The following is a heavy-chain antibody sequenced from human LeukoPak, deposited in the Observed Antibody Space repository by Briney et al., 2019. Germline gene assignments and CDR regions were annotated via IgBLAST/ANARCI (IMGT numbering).Heavy chain of an antibody. CDR1: GYTFTTHG. CDR3: ARVNVRGNWFDP. Sequence: ASVKVSCKASGYTFTTHGIAWVRQAPGQGLEWMGGIIPIFGTANYAQKFQGRVTITTDESTSTAYMELSSLRSEDTAVYYCARVNVRGNWFDPWGQGTLVTVSS. V-gene: IGHV1-69*05. CDR2: IIPIFGTA. J-gene: IGHJ5*02.